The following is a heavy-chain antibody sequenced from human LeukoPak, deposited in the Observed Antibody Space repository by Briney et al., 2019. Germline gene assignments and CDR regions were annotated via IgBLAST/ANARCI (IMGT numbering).Heavy chain of an antibody. CDR2: FYYTGST. J-gene: IGHJ3*02. Sequence: PSETLSLTCIVSGGSISSSGYYWDWIRQPPGKGLEWIGNFYYTGSTYYSPSLKSRITISVDTSKNQFSLKLRSVTAADTAVYYCARHSRSGYGDYESAFDIWGQGTMVTVSS. D-gene: IGHD5-12*01. V-gene: IGHV4-39*01. CDR3: ARHSRSGYGDYESAFDI. CDR1: GGSISSSGYY.